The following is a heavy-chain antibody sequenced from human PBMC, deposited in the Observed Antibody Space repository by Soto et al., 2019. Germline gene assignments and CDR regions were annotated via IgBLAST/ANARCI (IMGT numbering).Heavy chain of an antibody. D-gene: IGHD6-19*01. J-gene: IGHJ4*02. CDR2: IRGSGDT. CDR3: ATISWSCGRFGGY. V-gene: IGHV3-23*01. Sequence: EVQLLESGGGLIQPGGSLRLSCAASGFTFGNYDMSWVRQAPGEGLEWFSGIRGSGDTYYADSFQGRFIISRDNSENTVYLPMNSLRAEDTAVYYCATISWSCGRFGGYWGQGTLVTVSS. CDR1: GFTFGNYD.